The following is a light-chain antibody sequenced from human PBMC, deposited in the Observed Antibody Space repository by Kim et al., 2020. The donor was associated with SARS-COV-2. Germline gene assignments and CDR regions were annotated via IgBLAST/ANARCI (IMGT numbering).Light chain of an antibody. V-gene: IGKV3-15*01. CDR1: KSVRSK. J-gene: IGKJ1*01. CDR3: QEYGNWPPWT. Sequence: SQGETETLTGRASKSVRSKLAWYEQKPGQPPRLGLYGASNRATGIAAKFIGSGYGTEFTLTISSLQSEDFAVYYCQEYGNWPPWTFGQGTKVDIK. CDR2: GAS.